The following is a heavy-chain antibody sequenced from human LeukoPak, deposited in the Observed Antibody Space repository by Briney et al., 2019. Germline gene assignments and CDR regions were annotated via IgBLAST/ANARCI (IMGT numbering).Heavy chain of an antibody. J-gene: IGHJ4*02. CDR3: ARARYSSSPFDY. V-gene: IGHV4-59*01. CDR1: GGSISSYY. Sequence: SETLSLTCTVSGGSISSYYWSWIRQPPGKGLEWIGYIYDSGSTNYKPSLKSRVTISVDTSKNQFSLKLSSVPAADTALYYCARARYSSSPFDYWGQGTLVTVSS. D-gene: IGHD6-6*01. CDR2: IYDSGST.